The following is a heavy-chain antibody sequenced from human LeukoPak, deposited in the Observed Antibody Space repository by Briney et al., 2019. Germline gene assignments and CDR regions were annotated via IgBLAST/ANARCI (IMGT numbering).Heavy chain of an antibody. D-gene: IGHD5-24*01. J-gene: IGHJ3*02. CDR3: ARREMATIKSSYAFDI. CDR1: GGSISSSSYY. V-gene: IGHV4-39*01. Sequence: PSETLSHTCTVSGGSISSSSYYWGWIRQPPGKGLEWIGSIYYSGSTYYNPSLKSRFTISVDTSKNQFSLKLSSVTAADTAVYYCARREMATIKSSYAFDIWGQGTMVTVSS. CDR2: IYYSGST.